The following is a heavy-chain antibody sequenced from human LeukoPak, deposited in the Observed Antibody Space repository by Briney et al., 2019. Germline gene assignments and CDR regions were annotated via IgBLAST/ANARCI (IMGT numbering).Heavy chain of an antibody. CDR2: IGTAGDP. J-gene: IGHJ2*01. D-gene: IGHD4-17*01. Sequence: PGGSLRLSCAASGFTFSSYDMHWVRQATGKGLEWVSAIGTAGDPYYPGSVKGRFTISRENAKNSLYLQMNSLRAGDTAVYYCARATTVTRDWYFDLWGRGTLVTVS. CDR3: ARATTVTRDWYFDL. V-gene: IGHV3-13*05. CDR1: GFTFSSYD.